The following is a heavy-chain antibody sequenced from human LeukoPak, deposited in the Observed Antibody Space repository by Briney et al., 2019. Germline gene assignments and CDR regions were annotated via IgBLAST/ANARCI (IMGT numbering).Heavy chain of an antibody. CDR1: GYSISGDSY. Sequence: PSETLSLTCAVSGYSISGDSYWGWIRPPPGKGLEWIGGINHSGTTYYNPSLKSRVTISVDTSKNQFSLKLTSVTAADTAVYYCARAHFCSGGSCHSVSDYWGQGTLVTVSS. CDR3: ARAHFCSGGSCHSVSDY. V-gene: IGHV4-38-2*01. J-gene: IGHJ4*02. D-gene: IGHD2-15*01. CDR2: INHSGTT.